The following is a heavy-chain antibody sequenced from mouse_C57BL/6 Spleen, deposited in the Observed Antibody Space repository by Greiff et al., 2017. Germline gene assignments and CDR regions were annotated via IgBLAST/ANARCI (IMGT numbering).Heavy chain of an antibody. V-gene: IGHV1-15*01. CDR2: IDPETGGT. D-gene: IGHD4-1*01. CDR3: TRGTGTRDC. Sequence: QVQLQQSGAELVRPGASVTLSCKASGYTFTDYEMHWVKQTPVHGLEWIGAIDPETGGTAYNQKFKGKAILTADKSSSTAYMELRSLTSGDSAVYYCTRGTGTRDCWGQGTTLTVSA. CDR1: GYTFTDYE. J-gene: IGHJ2*01.